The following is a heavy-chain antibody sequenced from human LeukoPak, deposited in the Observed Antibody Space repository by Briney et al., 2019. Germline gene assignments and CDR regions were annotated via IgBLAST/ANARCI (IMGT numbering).Heavy chain of an antibody. V-gene: IGHV3-9*01. Sequence: GRSLRLSCAASGFTFHDYAMHWVRHAPGKGLEWVSGISWDSGTVGYADSVKGRFTISRDNAKNSLYLHMNSLRSEDTALYYCARVSGYSTGWSSFDYWGQGALVIVSS. CDR1: GFTFHDYA. J-gene: IGHJ4*02. CDR3: ARVSGYSTGWSSFDY. CDR2: ISWDSGTV. D-gene: IGHD6-19*01.